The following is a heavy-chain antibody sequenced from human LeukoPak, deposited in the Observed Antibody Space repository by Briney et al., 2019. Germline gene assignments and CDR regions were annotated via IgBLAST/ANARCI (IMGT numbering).Heavy chain of an antibody. D-gene: IGHD3-10*01. J-gene: IGHJ6*02. CDR3: ARLSLGSGPAAYGMDV. CDR2: INPNSGGT. CDR1: GYTFTGYY. V-gene: IGHV1-2*02. Sequence: EASVKVSCKASGYTFTGYYMHWVRQAPGQGLEWMGWINPNSGGTNYAQKFQGRVTMTRDTSISTAYMELSRLRSDDTAVYYCARLSLGSGPAAYGMDVWGQGTTVTVSS.